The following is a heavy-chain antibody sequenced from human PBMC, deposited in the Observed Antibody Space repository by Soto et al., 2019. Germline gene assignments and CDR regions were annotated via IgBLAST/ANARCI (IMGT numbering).Heavy chain of an antibody. CDR3: ARILSLGGGSYYFDY. CDR1: GFSLSTSGMC. J-gene: IGHJ4*02. CDR2: IDWDDDK. Sequence: SGPTLVNPPQTLTLTCTFSGFSLSTSGMCVSWIRQPPGKALEWLARIDWDDDKYYSTSLKARLTISKDTSKNQVVLTMTNMDPVDTATYYCARILSLGGGSYYFDYWGQGTLVTVSS. V-gene: IGHV2-70*11. D-gene: IGHD3-16*01.